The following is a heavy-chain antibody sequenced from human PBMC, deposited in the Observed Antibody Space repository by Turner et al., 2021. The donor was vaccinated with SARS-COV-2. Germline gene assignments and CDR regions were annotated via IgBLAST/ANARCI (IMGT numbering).Heavy chain of an antibody. CDR3: ARVPGVEVVAATEGYGMDV. CDR1: EGTFSSYA. Sequence: QVQLVQSGAEVKKPGSSVKVFCKASEGTFSSYANSWVRQAPGQGLEWMGGIIPIFGTANYVQKFQGKVTITADESTSTVYMELRSLRSEDTAVYYCARVPGVEVVAATEGYGMDVWGQGTTVTVSS. D-gene: IGHD2-15*01. J-gene: IGHJ6*02. CDR2: IIPIFGTA. V-gene: IGHV1-69*01.